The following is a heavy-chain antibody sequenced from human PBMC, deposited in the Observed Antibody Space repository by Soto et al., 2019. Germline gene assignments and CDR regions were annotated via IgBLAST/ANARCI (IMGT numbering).Heavy chain of an antibody. D-gene: IGHD3-10*01. CDR1: GGSISSYY. J-gene: IGHJ6*01. CDR3: ARDGGSGSYGFYYYGMDV. Sequence: SETLSLTITLSGGSISSYYWRWIRQPPLNVLEWIGYIYYSGSTNYNPSLTSRVTISVDTSKNQFSLKLSSVTAADTAVYYCARDGGSGSYGFYYYGMDVWGQGTTVPVSS. V-gene: IGHV4-59*01. CDR2: IYYSGST.